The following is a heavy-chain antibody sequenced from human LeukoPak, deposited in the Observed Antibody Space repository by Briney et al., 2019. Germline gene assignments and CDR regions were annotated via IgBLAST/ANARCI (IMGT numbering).Heavy chain of an antibody. CDR3: AKDFDGYTYGNLDF. D-gene: IGHD5-18*01. J-gene: IGHJ4*02. V-gene: IGHV3-30*02. Sequence: GGSLRLSCAASGFTFRTYGMHCVRQAPGKGLEWVAFIRDDGSNKYYADSEKGRFTISRDNSKNTMYLKMNSLRAEDAAVYYCAKDFDGYTYGNLDFWGQGTLVTVSS. CDR1: GFTFRTYG. CDR2: IRDDGSNK.